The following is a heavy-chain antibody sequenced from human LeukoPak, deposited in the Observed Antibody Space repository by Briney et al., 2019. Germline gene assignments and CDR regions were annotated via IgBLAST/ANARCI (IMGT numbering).Heavy chain of an antibody. D-gene: IGHD3-10*01. CDR2: IWYDGSNK. CDR1: GFTFSSYG. J-gene: IGHJ3*02. V-gene: IGHV3-33*01. Sequence: PGGSLRLSCAASGFTFSSYGMHWVRQAPGKGLEWVAVIWYDGSNKYYADSVQGRFTISRDHYKNTLYLQMNSLRAEDTAVYYCARDPGDYYGSGSSDAFDIWGQGTMVSVCS. CDR3: ARDPGDYYGSGSSDAFDI.